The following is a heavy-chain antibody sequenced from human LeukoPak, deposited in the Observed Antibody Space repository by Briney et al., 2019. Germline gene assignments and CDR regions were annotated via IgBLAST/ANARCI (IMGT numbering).Heavy chain of an antibody. J-gene: IGHJ5*02. CDR1: GDSVSSNSAA. CDR2: TYYRSKLYN. V-gene: IGHV6-1*01. D-gene: IGHD3-10*01. CDR3: ARGSKGYYYGSGSYSLTNWFDP. Sequence: SQTLSLTCAISGDSVSSNSAAWNWIRQSPSRGLEWLGRTYYRSKLYNDYAVSVKSRITINPDTSKNQFSLQLNSVTPEDTAVYYCARGSKGYYYGSGSYSLTNWFDPWGQGTLVTVSS.